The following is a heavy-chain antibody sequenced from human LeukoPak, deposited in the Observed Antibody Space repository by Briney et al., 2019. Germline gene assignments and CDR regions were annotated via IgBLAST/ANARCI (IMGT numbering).Heavy chain of an antibody. CDR3: ARSHARWVPAAIHYYYYYMDV. CDR1: GFTFSSYA. D-gene: IGHD2-2*02. Sequence: GSLRLSCAASGFTFSSYAMSWVRQPPGKGLEWIGEINHSGSTNYNPSLKSRVTISVDTSKNQFSLKLSSVTAADTAVYYCARSHARWVPAAIHYYYYYMDVWDKGTTVTVSS. J-gene: IGHJ6*03. V-gene: IGHV4-34*01. CDR2: INHSGST.